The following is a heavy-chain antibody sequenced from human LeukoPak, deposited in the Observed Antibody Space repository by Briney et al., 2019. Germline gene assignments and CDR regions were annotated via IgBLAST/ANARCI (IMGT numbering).Heavy chain of an antibody. V-gene: IGHV3-33*06. CDR1: GFTFSSYG. CDR3: AKDLRRYSYGYVY. J-gene: IGHJ4*02. Sequence: VQPGGSLRLSCAASGFTFSSYGMHWVRQAPGKGLEWVAVIWYDGSNKYYADSVKGRFTISRDNSKNTLYLQMNSLRAEDTAVYYCAKDLRRYSYGYVYWGQGTLVTVSS. CDR2: IWYDGSNK. D-gene: IGHD5-18*01.